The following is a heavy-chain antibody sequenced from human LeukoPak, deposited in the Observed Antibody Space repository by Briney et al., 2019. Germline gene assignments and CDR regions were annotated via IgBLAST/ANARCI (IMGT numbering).Heavy chain of an antibody. CDR1: GGSISSHY. Sequence: SETLSLTCTVSGGSISSHYWSWIRQPPGKGLEWIGYIYYSRSTNYNPSLRSRVTISVDTSKNQFSLKLSSVTAADTAVYYCARVGITMVRGTKHWFDPWGQGTLVTVSS. D-gene: IGHD3-10*01. J-gene: IGHJ5*02. CDR3: ARVGITMVRGTKHWFDP. V-gene: IGHV4-59*11. CDR2: IYYSRST.